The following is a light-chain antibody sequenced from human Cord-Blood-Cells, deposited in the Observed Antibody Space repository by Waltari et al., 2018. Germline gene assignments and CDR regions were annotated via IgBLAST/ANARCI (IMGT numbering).Light chain of an antibody. CDR1: QGISSA. Sequence: AIQLTQSPSSLSASVGDRLTITCRASQGISSALAWYQQKPAKAPKLLIYDASSLESGVPSRFSGSGSGTDFTLTISSLQPEDFATYYCQQFNSYPLTFGGGTKVEIK. CDR3: QQFNSYPLT. J-gene: IGKJ4*01. V-gene: IGKV1-13*02. CDR2: DAS.